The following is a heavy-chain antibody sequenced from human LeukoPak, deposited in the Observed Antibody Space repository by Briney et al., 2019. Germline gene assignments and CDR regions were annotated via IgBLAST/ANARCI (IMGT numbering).Heavy chain of an antibody. CDR1: GFTVSSNY. D-gene: IGHD1-14*01. Sequence: PGGSLRLSCAASGFTVSSNYMSWVRQAPGKGLEWVSVIYSGGSTYYADSVKGRFTISRDNSKNTLYLQMNSLRAGDTAVYYCARAWNHWALYFDLWGRGTLVTVSS. J-gene: IGHJ2*01. V-gene: IGHV3-53*01. CDR3: ARAWNHWALYFDL. CDR2: IYSGGST.